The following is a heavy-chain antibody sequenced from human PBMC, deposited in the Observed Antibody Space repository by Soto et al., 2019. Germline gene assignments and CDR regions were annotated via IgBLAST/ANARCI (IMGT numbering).Heavy chain of an antibody. D-gene: IGHD4-17*01. CDR1: GFTFDDYA. Sequence: GGSLRLSCAASGFTFDDYAMHWVRQAPGKGLEWVSGISWNSGSIGYADSVKGRFTISRDNSKNTLYLQMNSLRAEDTAVYYCAKVPGYGDYGYYYYGMDVWGQGTTVTVSS. CDR3: AKVPGYGDYGYYYYGMDV. V-gene: IGHV3-9*01. CDR2: ISWNSGSI. J-gene: IGHJ6*02.